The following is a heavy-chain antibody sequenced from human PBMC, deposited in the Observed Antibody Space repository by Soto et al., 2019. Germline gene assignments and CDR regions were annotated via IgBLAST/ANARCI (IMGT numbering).Heavy chain of an antibody. Sequence: SETLSPTCTVSGGSIRSSSYYWGWIRQPPGKGLEWIGSIYYSGSTYYNPSLKSRVTISVDTSKNQFSLKLSSVTAADTAVYYCARHTRGRYYFDYWGQGTLVTVSS. CDR3: ARHTRGRYYFDY. CDR2: IYYSGST. V-gene: IGHV4-39*01. D-gene: IGHD1-1*01. J-gene: IGHJ4*02. CDR1: GGSIRSSSYY.